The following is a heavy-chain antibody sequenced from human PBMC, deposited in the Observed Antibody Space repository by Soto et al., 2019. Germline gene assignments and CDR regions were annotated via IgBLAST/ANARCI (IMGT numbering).Heavy chain of an antibody. CDR3: ARVSYYNDRGVFDI. CDR2: ISSSGSTT. V-gene: IGHV3-48*03. D-gene: IGHD3-10*01. Sequence: EVQVVESGGGLVQPGGSLRLSCAASGFTFSSYEMNWVRQAPGKGLEWVSYISSSGSTTYYGDTVKGRFTISRDNAKNSLYLQMNSLRAEDTAVYYCARVSYYNDRGVFDIWGQGTMVTVSS. J-gene: IGHJ3*02. CDR1: GFTFSSYE.